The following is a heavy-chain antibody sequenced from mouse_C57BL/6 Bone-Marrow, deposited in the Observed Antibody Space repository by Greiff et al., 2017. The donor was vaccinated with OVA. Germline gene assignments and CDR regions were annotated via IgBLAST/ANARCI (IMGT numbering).Heavy chain of an antibody. D-gene: IGHD3-2*02. CDR3: ARLRDLRQREWYYLDY. V-gene: IGHV1-52*01. CDR2: IDPSDSET. CDR1: GYTFTSYW. Sequence: QVQLQQPGAELVRPGSSVKLSCKASGYTFTSYWMHWVKQRPIQGLEWIGNIDPSDSETHYNQKFKDKATLTVDKSYSTVSMQLISLTAEDSAVYYCARLRDLRQREWYYLDYWGQGTTLTVSS. J-gene: IGHJ2*01.